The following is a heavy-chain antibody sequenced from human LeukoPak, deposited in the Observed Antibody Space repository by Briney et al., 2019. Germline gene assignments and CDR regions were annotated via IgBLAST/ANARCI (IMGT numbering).Heavy chain of an antibody. CDR2: ISAYNGNT. CDR3: ARLEYGSGTGGGLDY. Sequence: ASVKVSCKASGYTFTSYGISWVRQAPGQGLEWMGWISAYNGNTNYAQKLQGRVTMNTDTSTSTAYMELRSLRSDDTAVYYCARLEYGSGTGGGLDYWGQGTLVTVSS. D-gene: IGHD3-10*01. J-gene: IGHJ4*02. CDR1: GYTFTSYG. V-gene: IGHV1-18*01.